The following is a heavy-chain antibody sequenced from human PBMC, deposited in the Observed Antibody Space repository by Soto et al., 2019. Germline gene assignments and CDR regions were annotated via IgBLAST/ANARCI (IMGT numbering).Heavy chain of an antibody. D-gene: IGHD6-13*01. Sequence: PGGSLRLSCAASGFTFSDYYMNWIHQAPGKGLEWVSYISSSGSTIYYADSVKGRFTISRDNAKNSLYLQMNSLRAEDTAVYYCARAVAAAGYYYYYYYYMDVWGKGTTVTVSS. CDR2: ISSSGSTI. CDR1: GFTFSDYY. J-gene: IGHJ6*03. V-gene: IGHV3-11*01. CDR3: ARAVAAAGYYYYYYYYMDV.